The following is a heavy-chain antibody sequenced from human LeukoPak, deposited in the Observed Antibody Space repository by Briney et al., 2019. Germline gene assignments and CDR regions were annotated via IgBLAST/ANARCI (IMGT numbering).Heavy chain of an antibody. CDR3: ARETKVVPAAIAYFDY. D-gene: IGHD2-2*01. J-gene: IGHJ4*02. V-gene: IGHV3-7*01. CDR2: IKQDGSEK. CDR1: GFTFSSYW. Sequence: GGSLRLSCAASGFTFSSYWMSWVRQAPGKGLEWVANIKQDGSEKYYVDSVKGRFTISRDNAKNSLYLQMSSLRAEDTAVYYCARETKVVPAAIAYFDYWGQGTLVTVSS.